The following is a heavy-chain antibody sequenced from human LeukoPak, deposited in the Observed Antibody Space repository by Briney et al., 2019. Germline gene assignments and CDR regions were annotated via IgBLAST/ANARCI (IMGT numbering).Heavy chain of an antibody. CDR2: ISYDGSNK. J-gene: IGHJ4*02. D-gene: IGHD3-3*01. CDR3: AKSRLRFLEWLLDYFDY. CDR1: GFTLSSYG. V-gene: IGHV3-30*18. Sequence: GGSLRLSCAASGFTLSSYGMHWVRQAPGKGLEWVAVISYDGSNKYYADSVKGRFTISRDNSKNTLYLQMNSLRAEDTAVYYCAKSRLRFLEWLLDYFDYWGQGTLVTVSS.